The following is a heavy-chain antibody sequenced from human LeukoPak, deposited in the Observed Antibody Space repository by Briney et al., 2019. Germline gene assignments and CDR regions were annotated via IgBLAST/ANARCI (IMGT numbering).Heavy chain of an antibody. V-gene: IGHV4-61*01. CDR1: GGSVSSPNSY. CDR2: VYYIGTT. CDR3: ARNTSSSPWFDP. D-gene: IGHD6-6*01. Sequence: SETLSLTRIVSGGSVSSPNSYWSWIRQPPGTGLEWIGNVYYIGTTSYNSSLKSRVTISVDTSKNQFSLEVTSVTAADTAVYYCARNTSSSPWFDPWGQGTLVTVSS. J-gene: IGHJ5*02.